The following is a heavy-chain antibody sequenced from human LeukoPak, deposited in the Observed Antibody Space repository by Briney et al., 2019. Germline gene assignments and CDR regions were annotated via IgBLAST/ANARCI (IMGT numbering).Heavy chain of an antibody. V-gene: IGHV4-34*01. CDR2: INHSGST. CDR3: ARRQYGRWLQRSRAVVEMATIKYGAFDI. Sequence: KTSETLSLTCAVYGGSFSGYYWSWIRQPPGKGLEWIGEINHSGSTNYNPSLKSRVTISVDTSKNQFSLKLSSVTAADTAVYYCARRQYGRWLQRSRAVVEMATIKYGAFDIWGQGTMVTVSS. D-gene: IGHD5-24*01. CDR1: GGSFSGYY. J-gene: IGHJ3*02.